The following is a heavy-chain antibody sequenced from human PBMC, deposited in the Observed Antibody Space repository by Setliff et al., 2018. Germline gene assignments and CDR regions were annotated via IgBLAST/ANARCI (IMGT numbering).Heavy chain of an antibody. CDR3: ARGNNWEPDAFDV. CDR2: IYYSGST. V-gene: IGHV4-59*01. Sequence: PSETLSLTCTVSGGSISSYYWSWIRQPPGKGLEWIAYIYYSGSTNYNPPLKSRVTISVDTSKNQFSLKLSSVTAADTAVYYCARGNNWEPDAFDVWGQGTMVTVSS. CDR1: GGSISSYY. J-gene: IGHJ3*01. D-gene: IGHD1-20*01.